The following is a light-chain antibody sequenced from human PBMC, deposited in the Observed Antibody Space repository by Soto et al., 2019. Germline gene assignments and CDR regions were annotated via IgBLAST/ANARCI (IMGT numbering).Light chain of an antibody. Sequence: DIQMTQSPSSLSASVGDRVTITCRASQSIISYLNWYQQKPGKAPKLLIYAASSLQSGVPSRFSGGGSGTDFTLTISSLQPEDFATYYCQQSYSTPNTFGQGTKREIK. CDR3: QQSYSTPNT. CDR1: QSIISY. CDR2: AAS. V-gene: IGKV1-39*01. J-gene: IGKJ2*01.